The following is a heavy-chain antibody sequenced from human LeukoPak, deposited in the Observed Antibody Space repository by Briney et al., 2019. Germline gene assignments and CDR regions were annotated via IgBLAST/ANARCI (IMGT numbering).Heavy chain of an antibody. D-gene: IGHD3-22*01. Sequence: GRSLRLSCAAPGFTFSSYAMHWVRQAPGKGLEWVAVISYDGSNKYYADSVKGRFTISRDNSKNTLYLQMNSLRAEDTAVYYCARGRSGYYYPNWGQGTLVTVSS. CDR3: ARGRSGYYYPN. CDR2: ISYDGSNK. CDR1: GFTFSSYA. V-gene: IGHV3-30-3*01. J-gene: IGHJ4*02.